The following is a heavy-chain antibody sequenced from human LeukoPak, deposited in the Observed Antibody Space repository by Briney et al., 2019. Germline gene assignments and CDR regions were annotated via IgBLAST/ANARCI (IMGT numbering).Heavy chain of an antibody. J-gene: IGHJ4*02. CDR2: INPNSGGT. D-gene: IGHD6-19*01. Sequence: ASVKVSCKASGYTFTGYYMHWVRQAPGQGLEWMGRINPNSGGTNYAQKFQGRVTMTRDTSISTAYMELSRLRSDDTAVYYCARRRYSSGWPFDYWGQGTPVTVSS. V-gene: IGHV1-2*06. CDR1: GYTFTGYY. CDR3: ARRRYSSGWPFDY.